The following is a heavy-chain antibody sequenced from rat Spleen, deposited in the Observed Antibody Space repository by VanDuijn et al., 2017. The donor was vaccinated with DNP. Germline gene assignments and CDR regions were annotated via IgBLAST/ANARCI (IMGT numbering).Heavy chain of an antibody. J-gene: IGHJ2*01. Sequence: EVQLQESGPGLVKPSQSLSLSCSVTGYSISSNYWAWIRKFPGNKMEWMGYIRYSGSTGYNPSLKSRISITRDTSKDQFFLQLNSVTTEDTATYYCARWGELHYFDYWGQGVMVTVSS. V-gene: IGHV3-1*01. D-gene: IGHD5-1*01. CDR3: ARWGELHYFDY. CDR1: GYSISSNY. CDR2: IRYSGST.